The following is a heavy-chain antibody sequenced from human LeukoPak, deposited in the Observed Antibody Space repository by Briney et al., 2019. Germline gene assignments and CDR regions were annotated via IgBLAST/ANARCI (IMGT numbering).Heavy chain of an antibody. CDR2: INHSGST. J-gene: IGHJ4*02. CDR3: ARDRRNSPFDY. V-gene: IGHV4-34*01. Sequence: PSETLSLTCAVYGGSVSGYYWSWIRQPPGKGLEWIGEINHSGSTNYNPSLKSRVTISVDTSKNQFSLKLSSVTAADTAVYYCARDRRNSPFDYWGQGTLVTVSS. D-gene: IGHD1-14*01. CDR1: GGSVSGYY.